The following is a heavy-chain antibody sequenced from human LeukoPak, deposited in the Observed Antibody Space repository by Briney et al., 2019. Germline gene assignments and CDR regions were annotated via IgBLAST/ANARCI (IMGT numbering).Heavy chain of an antibody. CDR2: IWYDGSNK. J-gene: IGHJ4*02. V-gene: IGHV3-33*06. CDR3: GKVPQSSYVPDD. CDR1: GFTFSSYG. Sequence: PGGSLRLSCAASGFTFSSYGMHWVRQAPGKGLEWVAVIWYDGSNKYYADSVKGRFTISRDNSKNTLYLQMNSLRAEDTAVYYCGKVPQSSYVPDDWGQGTLVTVSS. D-gene: IGHD5-18*01.